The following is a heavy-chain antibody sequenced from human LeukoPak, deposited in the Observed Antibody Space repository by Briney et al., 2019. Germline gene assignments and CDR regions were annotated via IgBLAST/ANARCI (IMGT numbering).Heavy chain of an antibody. D-gene: IGHD5-24*01. Sequence: PGGSLRLSCAATGFTFSRNDMSWVRQTPGKGLEWVSAVSSSGGRTFYAAAVKGRFTISRDNSKDKLYLQMNSLRAEDTAVYYCAKETVDMAARAFDYWGQGTLVTVSS. CDR2: VSSSGGRT. J-gene: IGHJ4*02. CDR1: GFTFSRND. CDR3: AKETVDMAARAFDY. V-gene: IGHV3-23*01.